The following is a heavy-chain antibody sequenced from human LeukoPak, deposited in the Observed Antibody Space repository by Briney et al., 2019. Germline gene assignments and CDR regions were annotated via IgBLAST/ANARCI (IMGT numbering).Heavy chain of an antibody. CDR2: IYYSGST. J-gene: IGHJ3*02. V-gene: IGHV4-59*01. CDR3: AKDFPGGYYSEDAFDI. CDR1: GGSISSYY. D-gene: IGHD1-26*01. Sequence: SETLSLTCTVSGGSISSYYWSWIRQPPGKGLEWIGYIYYSGSTNYNPSLKSRVTISVDTSKNQFSLKLSSVTAADTAVYYCAKDFPGGYYSEDAFDIWGQGTMVTVSS.